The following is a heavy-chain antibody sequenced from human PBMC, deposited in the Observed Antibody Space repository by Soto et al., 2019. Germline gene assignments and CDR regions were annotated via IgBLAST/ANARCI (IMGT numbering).Heavy chain of an antibody. CDR3: AKDRGSSSWQYYYYYGMDV. CDR1: GFTFSSYG. V-gene: IGHV3-30*18. J-gene: IGHJ6*02. D-gene: IGHD6-13*01. CDR2: ISYDGSNK. Sequence: QVQLVESGGGVVQPGRSLRLSCAASGFTFSSYGMHWVRQAPGKGLEWVAVISYDGSNKYYADSVKGRFTISRDNSKNTLYLQMNSLRAEDTAVYYCAKDRGSSSWQYYYYYGMDVWGQGTTVTVSS.